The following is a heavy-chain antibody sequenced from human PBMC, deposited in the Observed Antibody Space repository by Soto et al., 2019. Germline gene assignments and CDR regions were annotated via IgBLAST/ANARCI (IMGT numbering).Heavy chain of an antibody. D-gene: IGHD4-17*01. V-gene: IGHV3-15*01. Sequence: GGSLRLSCAASGFTFSNAWMSWVRQAPGKGLEWVGRIKSKTDGGTTDYAAPVKGRFTISRDDSKNTLYLQMNSLKTEDTAVYYCTTIKRPYHDAFDIWGQGTMVTVSS. CDR3: TTIKRPYHDAFDI. J-gene: IGHJ3*02. CDR2: IKSKTDGGTT. CDR1: GFTFSNAW.